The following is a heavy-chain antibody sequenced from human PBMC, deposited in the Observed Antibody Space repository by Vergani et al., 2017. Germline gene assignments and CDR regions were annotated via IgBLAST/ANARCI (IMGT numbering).Heavy chain of an antibody. CDR3: AREGYSGYDSPYYYGMDV. CDR1: GYTFTSYG. Sequence: QVQLVQSGAEVKKPGASVKVSCKASGYTFTSYGISWVRQAPGQGLEWMGWISAYNGNTNYAQKLQGRVTMTTDTSTSTAYMERRSLRSDDTAVYYCAREGYSGYDSPYYYGMDVWGQGTTVTVSS. CDR2: ISAYNGNT. J-gene: IGHJ6*02. D-gene: IGHD5-12*01. V-gene: IGHV1-18*01.